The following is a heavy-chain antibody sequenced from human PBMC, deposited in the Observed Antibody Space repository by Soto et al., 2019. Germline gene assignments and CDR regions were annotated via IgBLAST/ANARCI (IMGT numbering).Heavy chain of an antibody. J-gene: IGHJ5*02. CDR2: IYSGGST. Sequence: EVQLVETGGGLIQPGGSLRLSCAASGFTVSSNYMSWVRQAPGKGLEWVSVIYSGGSTYYAHSVKGRFTISRDNSKNTLYLQMNSLRAEETAVYYCARERRGIAAALGWFDPWGQGTLVTVSS. CDR3: ARERRGIAAALGWFDP. V-gene: IGHV3-53*02. D-gene: IGHD6-13*01. CDR1: GFTVSSNY.